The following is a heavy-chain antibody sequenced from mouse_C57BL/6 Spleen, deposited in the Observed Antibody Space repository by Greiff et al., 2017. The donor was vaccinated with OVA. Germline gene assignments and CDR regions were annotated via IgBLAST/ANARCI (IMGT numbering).Heavy chain of an antibody. J-gene: IGHJ4*01. V-gene: IGHV1-74*01. CDR1: GYTFTSYW. D-gene: IGHD1-1*01. Sequence: QVQLQQPGAELVKPGASVKVSCKASGYTFTSYWMHWVKQRPGQGLEWIGRLHPSDSDTNYNQKFKGKATLTVDKSSSTAYMQLSSLTSEDSAVYYCAIWYYYGSSPYYYAMDYWGQGTSVTVSS. CDR3: AIWYYYGSSPYYYAMDY. CDR2: LHPSDSDT.